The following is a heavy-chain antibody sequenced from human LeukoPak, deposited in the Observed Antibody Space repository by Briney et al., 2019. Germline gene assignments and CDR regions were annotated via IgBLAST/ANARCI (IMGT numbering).Heavy chain of an antibody. J-gene: IGHJ5*02. D-gene: IGHD6-13*01. CDR1: GFTFSKYW. V-gene: IGHV3-74*01. CDR2: INTDGIST. CDR3: AKGQQQLVRWFDP. Sequence: PGGSLRLSCAASGFTFSKYWMHWVRQAPGKGLMWVSRINTDGISTNYADSVKGRFTISRDNAKNSLYLQMNSLRAEDTALYYCAKGQQQLVRWFDPWGQGTLVTVSS.